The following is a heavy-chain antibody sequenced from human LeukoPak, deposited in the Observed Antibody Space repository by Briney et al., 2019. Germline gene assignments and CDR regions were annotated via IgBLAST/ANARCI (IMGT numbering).Heavy chain of an antibody. CDR1: GGSVSSYY. CDR3: ARDNWNYGSSMDV. V-gene: IGHV4-59*02. CDR2: IYYSGST. J-gene: IGHJ6*02. Sequence: SETLSLTCTVSGGSVSSYYWSWIRQPPGKGLEWIGYIYYSGSTNYNPSLKSRVTISVDTSKNQFSLKLSSVTAADTAVYHCARDNWNYGSSMDVWGQGTTVTVSS. D-gene: IGHD1-7*01.